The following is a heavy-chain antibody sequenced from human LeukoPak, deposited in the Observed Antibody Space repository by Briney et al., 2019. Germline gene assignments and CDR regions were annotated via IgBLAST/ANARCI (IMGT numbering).Heavy chain of an antibody. D-gene: IGHD1-26*01. CDR2: INHSGST. Sequence: SETLSLTCAVYGGSFSGYYWSWLRQTPGKGLEWIGEINHSGSTNYNPSLKSRVTISVDTSKNQFSLKLSSVTAADTAVYYCARGLISGNYYHAFDIWGQGTMVTVSS. CDR1: GGSFSGYY. CDR3: ARGLISGNYYHAFDI. J-gene: IGHJ3*02. V-gene: IGHV4-34*01.